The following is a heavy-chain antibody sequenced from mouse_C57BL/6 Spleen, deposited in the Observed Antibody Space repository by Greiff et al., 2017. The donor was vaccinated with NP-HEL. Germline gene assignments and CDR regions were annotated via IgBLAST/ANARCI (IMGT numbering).Heavy chain of an antibody. CDR2: IDPETGGT. D-gene: IGHD2-4*01. CDR3: TSDYPYAMDY. Sequence: QVQLQQSGAELVRPGASVTLSCKASGYTFTDYEMHWVKQTPVHGLEWIGAIDPETGGTAYNQKFKGKAILTADKSSSTAYMELRSLTSEDSAVYYCTSDYPYAMDYWGQGTSVTVSS. J-gene: IGHJ4*01. V-gene: IGHV1-15*01. CDR1: GYTFTDYE.